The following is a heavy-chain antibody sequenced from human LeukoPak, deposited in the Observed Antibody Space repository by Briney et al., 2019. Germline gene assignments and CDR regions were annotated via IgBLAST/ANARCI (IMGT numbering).Heavy chain of an antibody. V-gene: IGHV4-61*01. CDR1: GGSVDSGSYY. D-gene: IGHD2-21*02. CDR2: IYYTGIT. J-gene: IGHJ4*02. Sequence: SETLSLTCAVSGGSVDSGSYYWSWIRQHPGKGLEWIGYIYYTGITNYNPSLKSRVTISVDTSKNQFSLNLNSVTAADTAVYYCATSQCGSDCYLAGDYWGQGTLVTVSS. CDR3: ATSQCGSDCYLAGDY.